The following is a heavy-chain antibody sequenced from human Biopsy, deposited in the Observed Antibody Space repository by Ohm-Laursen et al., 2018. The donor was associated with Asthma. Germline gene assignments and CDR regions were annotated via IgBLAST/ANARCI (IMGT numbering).Heavy chain of an antibody. CDR1: GFTVSRDH. V-gene: IGHV3-53*01. CDR3: AGGVVGDSPLCNY. J-gene: IGHJ4*02. D-gene: IGHD2-21*02. Sequence: SLRLSCSASGFTVSRDHMFWVRQAPGKGLEWVSVIYSGGTSDTADSVRGRFTISRDFYKNTLYLQMDNLRAEDTAVYYCAGGVVGDSPLCNYWGQGTLVTVSS. CDR2: IYSGGTS.